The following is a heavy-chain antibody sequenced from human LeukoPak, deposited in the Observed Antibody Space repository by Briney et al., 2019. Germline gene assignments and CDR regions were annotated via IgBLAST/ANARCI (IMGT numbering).Heavy chain of an antibody. CDR2: IIPIFGTA. Sequence: SVKVSCKASGGTFSSYAISWVRQAPGQGLEWMGGIIPIFGTANYAQKFQGRVTITADESTSTAYMELSSLRSEDTAVYYCARDFDDYDSSGYDAFDIWGQGTMVTASS. V-gene: IGHV1-69*13. D-gene: IGHD3-22*01. CDR1: GGTFSSYA. CDR3: ARDFDDYDSSGYDAFDI. J-gene: IGHJ3*02.